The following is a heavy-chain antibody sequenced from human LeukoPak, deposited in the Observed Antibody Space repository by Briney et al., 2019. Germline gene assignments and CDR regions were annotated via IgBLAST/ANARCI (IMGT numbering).Heavy chain of an antibody. CDR2: MSSSGSIM. J-gene: IGHJ5*02. CDR1: GFTFSTYN. CDR3: ARGDNEA. D-gene: IGHD5-24*01. Sequence: PGGSLRLSCAASGFTFSTYNMNWVRQAPGKGLEWVSYMSSSGSIMYYADSVKGRFTISRDNAKNSLYLQMDSLRAEDTAVYYCARGDNEAWGQGTLVTVSS. V-gene: IGHV3-48*01.